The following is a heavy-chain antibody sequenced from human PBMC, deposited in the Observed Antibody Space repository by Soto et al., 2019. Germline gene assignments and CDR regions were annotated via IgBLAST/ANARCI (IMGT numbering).Heavy chain of an antibody. CDR3: TRSRSGSHIHFYSGLDV. Sequence: TAVGCKIVDFGMRCISKKTGKGLEWVGFIRSKAYGGTTEYAASVKGRFTISRDDSKSIAYLQMNSLKTEDTAVYYCTRSRSGSHIHFYSGLDVWAQATSLTVSS. J-gene: IGHJ6*02. CDR1: GCKIVDFG. D-gene: IGHD1-26*01. V-gene: IGHV3-49*03. CDR2: IRSKAYGGTT.